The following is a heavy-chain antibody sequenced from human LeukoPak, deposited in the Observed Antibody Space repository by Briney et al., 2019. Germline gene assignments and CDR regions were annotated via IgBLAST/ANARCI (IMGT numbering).Heavy chain of an antibody. CDR2: IESDGSST. V-gene: IGHV3-74*01. J-gene: IGHJ4*02. CDR3: ARDRNGVFDY. CDR1: GFTFSNYW. Sequence: GGSLRLSCAASGFTFSNYWIHWVRQAPGKGPVWVSGIESDGSSTSYADSVKGRFTISRDNAKNTLYLQMNSPRAEDTAVYYCARDRNGVFDYWGQGTLVTVSS. D-gene: IGHD2-8*01.